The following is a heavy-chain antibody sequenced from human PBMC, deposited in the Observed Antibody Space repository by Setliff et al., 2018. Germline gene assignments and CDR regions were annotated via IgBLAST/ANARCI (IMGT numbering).Heavy chain of an antibody. CDR2: INRRGTTHST. D-gene: IGHD6-6*01. V-gene: IGHV4-4*07. CDR1: GGSISTYY. CDR3: ARARNVAARLFDS. Sequence: PSETLSLTCTVSGGSISTYYWSWIRQPAGKGLEWIGHINRRGTTHSTYYNPSLKSRVTISVDTSKNQFSLNLRSVTAADTAVYYCARARNVAARLFDSWGQGTLVTVSS. J-gene: IGHJ4*02.